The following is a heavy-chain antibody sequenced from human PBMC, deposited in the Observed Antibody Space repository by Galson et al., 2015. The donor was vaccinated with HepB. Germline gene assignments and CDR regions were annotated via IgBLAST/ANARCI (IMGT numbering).Heavy chain of an antibody. D-gene: IGHD3-10*01. V-gene: IGHV3-33*08. J-gene: IGHJ4*02. CDR1: GFTFRSYA. CDR2: MWSDGSNK. CDR3: AREGKDGSGTYLDY. Sequence: SLRLFCAASGFTFRSYAMHWVRQAPGKGPEWGAVMWSDGSNKLYADSVKGRFTISRDNSNNTLYLQMNSLGAEDTAVYYCAREGKDGSGTYLDYWGQGTPVTVSS.